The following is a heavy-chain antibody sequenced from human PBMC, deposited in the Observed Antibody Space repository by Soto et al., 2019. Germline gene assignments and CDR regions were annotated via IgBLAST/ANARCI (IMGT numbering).Heavy chain of an antibody. V-gene: IGHV4-59*08. CDR1: GGSISSYY. CDR3: ARLPTVTRPMGY. Sequence: QVQLQESGPGLVKPSETLSLTCTVSGGSISSYYWSWIRQPPGKGLEWIGYIYYSGSTNYNPSLKSRVTISVDTSKNQFSLKLSSVTAADTAVYYCARLPTVTRPMGYWGQGTLVTVSS. J-gene: IGHJ4*02. D-gene: IGHD4-17*01. CDR2: IYYSGST.